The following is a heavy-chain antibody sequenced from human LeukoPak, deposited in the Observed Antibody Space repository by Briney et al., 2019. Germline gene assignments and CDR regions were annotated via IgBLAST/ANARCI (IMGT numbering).Heavy chain of an antibody. CDR3: ARGAAAPYYYYGMDV. V-gene: IGHV1-18*01. J-gene: IGHJ6*02. CDR2: ISAYSGNT. Sequence: ASVKVSCKASGYTFTSYGISWVRQAPGQGLEWMGWISAYSGNTNYAQKLQGRVTMTTDTSTSTAYMELRSLRSDDTAVYYCARGAAAPYYYYGMDVWGQGTTVTVSS. CDR1: GYTFTSYG. D-gene: IGHD6-13*01.